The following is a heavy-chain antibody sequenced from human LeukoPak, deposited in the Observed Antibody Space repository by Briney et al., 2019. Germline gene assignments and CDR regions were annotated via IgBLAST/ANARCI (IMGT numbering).Heavy chain of an antibody. V-gene: IGHV4-59*12. CDR2: IYYSGST. CDR3: ARDKAGEMATSRVFDY. CDR1: GGSISSYY. J-gene: IGHJ4*02. Sequence: TSETLSLTCTVSGGSISSYYWSWLRQPPGKGLEWIGYIYYSGSTNYNPSLKSRVTISVDTSKNQFSLKLSSVTPEDTAVYYCARDKAGEMATSRVFDYWGQGTLVTVSS. D-gene: IGHD5-24*01.